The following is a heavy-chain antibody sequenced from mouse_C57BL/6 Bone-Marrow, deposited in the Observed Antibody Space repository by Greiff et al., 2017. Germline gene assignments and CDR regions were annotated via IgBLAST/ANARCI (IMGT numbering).Heavy chain of an antibody. CDR3: ARANYYGSSPLV. J-gene: IGHJ1*03. CDR2: ISDGGSYT. D-gene: IGHD1-1*01. V-gene: IGHV5-4*01. CDR1: GFTFSSYA. Sequence: EVQLVESGGGLVKPGGSLKLSCAASGFTFSSYAMSWVRQTPEKRLEWVATISDGGSYTYYPDNVKGRFTISRDNAKNNRYLQMSHLKSEDTAMYYCARANYYGSSPLVWGTGTTVTVSS.